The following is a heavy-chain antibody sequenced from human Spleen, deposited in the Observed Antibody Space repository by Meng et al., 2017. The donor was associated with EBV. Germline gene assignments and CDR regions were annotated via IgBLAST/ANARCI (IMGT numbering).Heavy chain of an antibody. CDR2: VYGAGSP. D-gene: IGHD2-15*01. CDR1: AGSVIRDNYY. J-gene: IGHJ4*02. Sequence: QRGGSGPGLVKPLETLSLTCTVSAGSVIRDNYYWSWIRQPPGKGLEYIGYVYGAGSPNYNPSLKSRVTISMDTSKIQVSLKLTSVTAADTAVYYCARDSGVRGEWGQGTLVTVSS. V-gene: IGHV4-61*01. CDR3: ARDSGVRGE.